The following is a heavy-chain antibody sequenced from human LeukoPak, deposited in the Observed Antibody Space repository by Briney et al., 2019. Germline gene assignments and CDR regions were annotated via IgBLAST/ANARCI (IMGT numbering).Heavy chain of an antibody. CDR3: TNLPYDFEYG. J-gene: IGHJ4*02. Sequence: GGSLGLSCAASGFTFSGSAMHWVRQASGKGLEWVGRIRTKANSYATAYTASVKGRFTISRGDSKNTAYLQMNSLKTEDTAVYYCTNLPYDFEYGWGQGTLVTVSS. V-gene: IGHV3-73*01. CDR1: GFTFSGSA. CDR2: IRTKANSYAT. D-gene: IGHD3-3*01.